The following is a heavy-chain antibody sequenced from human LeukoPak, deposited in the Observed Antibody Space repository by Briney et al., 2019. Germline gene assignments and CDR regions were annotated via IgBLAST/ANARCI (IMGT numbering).Heavy chain of an antibody. CDR2: IYYSGST. CDR3: ARADNWNAEYYYMDV. Sequence: SETLSLTCTVSGGSISSYYWSWIRQPPGKGLEWIGYIYYSGSTNYNPSLKSRVTISVDTSKNKFSLKLSSVTAADTAVYYCARADNWNAEYYYMDVWGKGTTVTVSS. V-gene: IGHV4-59*01. D-gene: IGHD1-20*01. CDR1: GGSISSYY. J-gene: IGHJ6*03.